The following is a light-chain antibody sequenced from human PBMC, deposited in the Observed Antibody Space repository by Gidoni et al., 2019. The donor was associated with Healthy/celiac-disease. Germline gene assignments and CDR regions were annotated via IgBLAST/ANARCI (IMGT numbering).Light chain of an antibody. CDR1: NIGSKS. V-gene: IGLV3-21*03. CDR3: QVWDSSSDHVV. CDR2: DVS. Sequence: SYVLTQPPSVSVSPGKTARITCGGNNIGSKSVHWYQHKPGQAPVLVVYDVSDRPSGIPERFAGSNSGNTATLTISRVEAGDEADYYCQVWDSSSDHVVCGGGTKLTVL. J-gene: IGLJ2*01.